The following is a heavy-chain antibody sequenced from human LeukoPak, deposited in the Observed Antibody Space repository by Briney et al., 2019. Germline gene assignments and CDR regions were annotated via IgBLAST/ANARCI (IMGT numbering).Heavy chain of an antibody. V-gene: IGHV4-39*01. CDR2: IYSGGST. CDR3: ARLRVSVTTTSDFDY. D-gene: IGHD5-12*01. Sequence: PSETLSLTCTVSGGSLSSSHYSWGWIRQPPGKGLEWTGSIYSGGSTYYNPSLKSRVTISVDTSKNQFSLKLSSVTAADTAVYYCARLRVSVTTTSDFDYWGQGTLVTVSS. CDR1: GGSLSSSHYS. J-gene: IGHJ4*02.